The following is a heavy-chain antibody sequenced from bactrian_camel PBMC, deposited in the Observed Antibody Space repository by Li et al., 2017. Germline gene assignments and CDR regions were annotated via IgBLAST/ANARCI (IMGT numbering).Heavy chain of an antibody. CDR3: AADPPSSWNSEPCRIYEYFY. J-gene: IGHJ4*01. D-gene: IGHD4*01. CDR2: LAPSGKT. CDR1: EDTSGPYC. V-gene: IGHV3-3*01. Sequence: HVQLVESGGGSVQAGGSLRLSCAVSEDTSGPYCMGWFRQAPGKEREGVATLAPSGKTYYSDSVKGRFTIAQDKAKDTLYLQMDSLQLEDTAMYYCAADPPSSWNSEPCRIYEYFYWGQGTQVTVS.